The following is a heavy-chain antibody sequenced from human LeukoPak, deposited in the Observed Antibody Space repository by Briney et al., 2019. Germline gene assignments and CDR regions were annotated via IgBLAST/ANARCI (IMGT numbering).Heavy chain of an antibody. J-gene: IGHJ4*02. V-gene: IGHV3-66*01. Sequence: GGSLRLSCAASGFTVSSNYMSWVRQAPGKGLEWVSVIYSGGDTYYADSVKGRFTISRDNSKNTLYLQMNSLRAEDTALYYCAKGGPLQWLRFDCWGQGTLVTVSS. CDR1: GFTVSSNY. CDR3: AKGGPLQWLRFDC. D-gene: IGHD5-12*01. CDR2: IYSGGDT.